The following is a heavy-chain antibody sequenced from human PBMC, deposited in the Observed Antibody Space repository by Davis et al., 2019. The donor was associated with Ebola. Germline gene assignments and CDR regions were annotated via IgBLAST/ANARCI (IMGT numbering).Heavy chain of an antibody. V-gene: IGHV1-2*02. D-gene: IGHD2-2*02. CDR3: ARDSGDIVVVPAAIDYGMDV. Sequence: ASVKVSCKASGYTFTGYYMHWVRQAPGQGLEWMGWINPNSGGTNYAQKFQGRVTMTRDTSISTAYMELSRLRSDDTAVYYCARDSGDIVVVPAAIDYGMDVWGQGTTVTVSS. J-gene: IGHJ6*02. CDR1: GYTFTGYY. CDR2: INPNSGGT.